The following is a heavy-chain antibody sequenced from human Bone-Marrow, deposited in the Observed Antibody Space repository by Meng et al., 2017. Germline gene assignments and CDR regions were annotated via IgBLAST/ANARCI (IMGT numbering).Heavy chain of an antibody. Sequence: GGSLKISCAASGFTFSSYGMHWVRQAPGKGLEWVAVIWYDGSNKYYADSVKGRFTISRDNSKNTLYLQMNSLRAEDTAVYYCARDHRPIGDPRNHFDYWGQGTLVTVSS. CDR2: IWYDGSNK. J-gene: IGHJ4*02. V-gene: IGHV3-33*01. CDR3: ARDHRPIGDPRNHFDY. D-gene: IGHD1-14*01. CDR1: GFTFSSYG.